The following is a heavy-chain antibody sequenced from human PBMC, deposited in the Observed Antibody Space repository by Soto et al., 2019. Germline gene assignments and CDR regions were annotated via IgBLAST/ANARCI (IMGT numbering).Heavy chain of an antibody. Sequence: QVQLVQSGAAVKTPGASVKVSCRASGYSFRTHGISWVRQAPGQGLEWMGWISTYDDKTNFPQKFQGRITMTTDTYTSTAYMELRSLRSDDTAVYFCARDLGYCNSSGCFRNWFDPWGQGTLVSGSS. V-gene: IGHV1-18*01. CDR3: ARDLGYCNSSGCFRNWFDP. D-gene: IGHD2-15*01. J-gene: IGHJ5*02. CDR1: GYSFRTHG. CDR2: ISTYDDKT.